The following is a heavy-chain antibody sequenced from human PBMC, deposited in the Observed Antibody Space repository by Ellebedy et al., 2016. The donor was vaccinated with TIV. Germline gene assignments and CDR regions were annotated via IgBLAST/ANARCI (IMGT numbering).Heavy chain of an antibody. CDR3: ARLGPVAGDQSFDY. V-gene: IGHV5-51*01. CDR2: IYPGDSDA. D-gene: IGHD6-19*01. J-gene: IGHJ4*02. Sequence: KVSCKGSGYSFASYWIGWVRQMPGKGLECIGTIYPGDSDAKYRPSFQGQVTISADKSTNTAYLQWRSLKVSDTAIYYCARLGPVAGDQSFDYWGQGTQVTVPS. CDR1: GYSFASYW.